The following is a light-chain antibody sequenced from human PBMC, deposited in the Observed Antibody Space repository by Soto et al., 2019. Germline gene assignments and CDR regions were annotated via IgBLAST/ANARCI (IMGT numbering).Light chain of an antibody. CDR2: GAS. J-gene: IGKJ4*01. CDR3: QQTNTFLPLT. Sequence: DIQMTQSPSSVSASVGDRVTITCRASQGISNWLAWYQQQPGKAPKLLIYGASSLQSGVPSRFSGGGSGTHFTLIIHSLQPEDFATYYCQQTNTFLPLTFGGGTKVEI. V-gene: IGKV1-12*01. CDR1: QGISNW.